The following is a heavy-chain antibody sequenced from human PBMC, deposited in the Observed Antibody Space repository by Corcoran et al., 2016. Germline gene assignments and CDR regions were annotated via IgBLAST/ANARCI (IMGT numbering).Heavy chain of an antibody. D-gene: IGHD2-2*03. Sequence: QVQLVESGGGVVQPGRSLRLSCAASGFTFSSYGMHWVRQAPGKGLEWVAVIWYDGSNKYYADSVKGRFTISRDNSKNTLYLQMNSLRAEDTAVYYCARDLDSVVVPAAIYYYYYGMDVWGQGTTVTVSS. CDR3: ARDLDSVVVPAAIYYYYYGMDV. V-gene: IGHV3-33*01. CDR1: GFTFSSYG. J-gene: IGHJ6*02. CDR2: IWYDGSNK.